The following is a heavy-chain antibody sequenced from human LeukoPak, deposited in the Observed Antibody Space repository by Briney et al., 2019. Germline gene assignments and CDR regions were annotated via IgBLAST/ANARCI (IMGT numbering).Heavy chain of an antibody. D-gene: IGHD3-16*02. V-gene: IGHV1-18*01. J-gene: IGHJ4*02. CDR1: GYTFTSYG. CDR3: AGNPYVWGSYRPFDY. CDR2: ISAYNGNT. Sequence: GASVKVSCKASGYTFTSYGISWVRQAPGQGLEWMGWISAYNGNTNYAQKLQGRVTITTDESTSTAYMELSSLRSEDTAVYYCAGNPYVWGSYRPFDYWGQGTLVTVSS.